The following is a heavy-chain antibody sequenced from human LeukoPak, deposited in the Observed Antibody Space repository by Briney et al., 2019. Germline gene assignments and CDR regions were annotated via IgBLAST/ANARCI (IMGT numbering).Heavy chain of an antibody. CDR2: ISGSGGST. CDR1: GFTFSSYA. Sequence: PGGSLRLSCAASGFTFSSYAMSWVRQAPGKGLEWVSAISGSGGSTYYADSVKGRFTISRDNSKNTLYLQMNSLRAEDTAVYYCARLYGSGSYPDYWGQGTLVTVSS. CDR3: ARLYGSGSYPDY. D-gene: IGHD3-10*01. J-gene: IGHJ4*02. V-gene: IGHV3-23*01.